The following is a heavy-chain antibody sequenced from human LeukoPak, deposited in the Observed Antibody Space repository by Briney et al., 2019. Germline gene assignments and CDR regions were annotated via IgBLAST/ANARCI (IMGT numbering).Heavy chain of an antibody. J-gene: IGHJ3*02. V-gene: IGHV3-48*01. CDR1: GFTFSSYS. Sequence: GGSLRLSCTASGFTFSSYSMNWVRQAPGKGLEWVSYISSSSSTIYYADSVKGRFTISRDNAKNSLYLQMNSLRAEDTAVYYCARVGGSYVFAFDIWGQGTMVTVSS. D-gene: IGHD1-26*01. CDR2: ISSSSSTI. CDR3: ARVGGSYVFAFDI.